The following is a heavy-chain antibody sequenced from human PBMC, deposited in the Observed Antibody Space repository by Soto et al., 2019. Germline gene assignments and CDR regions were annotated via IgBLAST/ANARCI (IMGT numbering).Heavy chain of an antibody. CDR3: ARAPGRMMTALRYYYGLDV. V-gene: IGHV4-31*02. J-gene: IGHJ6*02. Sequence: QVQLQESGPGLVKPSETLSFTCNVSGGSISSGGYYWIWIRHLPGKGLEGIGYIYQRGGTYYNPALKRRITITVDTSKNQFSLKMTSGTAAATAVYFCARAPGRMMTALRYYYGLDVWGQGNTVHVSS. CDR2: IYQRGGT. CDR1: GGSISSGGYY. D-gene: IGHD2-21*02.